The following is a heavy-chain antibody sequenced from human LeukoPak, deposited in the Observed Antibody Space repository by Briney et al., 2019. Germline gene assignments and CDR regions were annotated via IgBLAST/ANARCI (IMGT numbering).Heavy chain of an antibody. CDR2: IYYSGST. Sequence: ETLSLTCTVSGGSISSYYWSWIRQPPGKGLEWIGYIYYSGSTNYNPSLKSRVTISVDTSKNQFSLKLSSVTAADTAVYYCARDDRGTLDYWGQGTLVTVSS. J-gene: IGHJ4*02. V-gene: IGHV4-59*01. CDR3: ARDDRGTLDY. CDR1: GGSISSYY.